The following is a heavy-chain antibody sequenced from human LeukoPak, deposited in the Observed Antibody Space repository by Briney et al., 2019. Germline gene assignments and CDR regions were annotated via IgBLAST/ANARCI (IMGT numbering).Heavy chain of an antibody. J-gene: IGHJ6*04. CDR2: INPSGGST. V-gene: IGHV1-46*01. CDR3: ARVPMVRGVIGYYGMDV. D-gene: IGHD3-10*01. Sequence: GASVKVSCKASGYTFTSYYMHWVRQAPGQGLEWMGIINPSGGSTSYAQKFQGRVTLTRDTSTSTVYMELSSLSSEDTAVYYCARVPMVRGVIGYYGMDVWGKGTTVTVSS. CDR1: GYTFTSYY.